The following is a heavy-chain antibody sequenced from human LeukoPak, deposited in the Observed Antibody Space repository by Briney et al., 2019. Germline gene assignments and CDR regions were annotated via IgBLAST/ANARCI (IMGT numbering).Heavy chain of an antibody. Sequence: SVTVSCTASGGTFSSYAISWVRQAPGQGLEWMGGIIPIFGTANYAQKFQGRVTITADESTSTAYMELSSLRSEDTAVYYCARGSCSSTSCYLSYYYYGMDVWGQGTTVTVSS. D-gene: IGHD2-2*01. J-gene: IGHJ6*02. V-gene: IGHV1-69*13. CDR1: GGTFSSYA. CDR3: ARGSCSSTSCYLSYYYYGMDV. CDR2: IIPIFGTA.